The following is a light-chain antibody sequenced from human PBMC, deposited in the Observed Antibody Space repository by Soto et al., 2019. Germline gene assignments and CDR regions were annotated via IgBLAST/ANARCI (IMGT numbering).Light chain of an antibody. Sequence: QSVLTEPATESGSPGEAITISCTGTSSDVGGYNYVSWYQQHTGKAPKLMIYDVTTRPSGVSNRFSGSKSGNTASLTISGLQAEDEADYYCSSYTSSNTEVFGTGTKVTVL. CDR1: SSDVGGYNY. J-gene: IGLJ1*01. V-gene: IGLV2-14*03. CDR3: SSYTSSNTEV. CDR2: DVT.